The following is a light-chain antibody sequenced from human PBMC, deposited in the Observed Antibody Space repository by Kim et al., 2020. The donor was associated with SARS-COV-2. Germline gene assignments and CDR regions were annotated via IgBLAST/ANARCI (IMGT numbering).Light chain of an antibody. V-gene: IGLV1-44*01. CDR2: RND. CDR3: DAWYASLNGPV. J-gene: IGLJ3*02. CDR1: RSNVGSNY. Sequence: GQTVTISCSGGRSNVGSNYFYCFHHLPAPAPHLLIVRNDQRPSAVPARLSASTSASSASLAISWLQPADDADYYCDAWYASLNGPVFGGGTQLTVL.